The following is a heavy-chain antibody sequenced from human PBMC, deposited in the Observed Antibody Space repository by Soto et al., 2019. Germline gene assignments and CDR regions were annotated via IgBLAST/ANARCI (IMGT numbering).Heavy chain of an antibody. D-gene: IGHD6-13*01. CDR1: GFTFSSYA. Sequence: PGWSLRLSCAASGFTFSSYAMSLVRQAPGKGLEWVSAISGSGGSTYYADYVKGRFTISRDNSKNTLYLQMNSLRAEDTAVYYCANDVPAEAGNDYWGEGTPVPVSS. J-gene: IGHJ4*02. CDR2: ISGSGGST. V-gene: IGHV3-23*01. CDR3: ANDVPAEAGNDY.